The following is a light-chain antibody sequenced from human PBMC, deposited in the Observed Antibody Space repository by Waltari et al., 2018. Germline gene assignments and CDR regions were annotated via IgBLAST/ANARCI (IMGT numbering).Light chain of an antibody. CDR3: SSYTTSSTFV. J-gene: IGLJ1*01. Sequence: QSPLTQPPSVSGSPGQSVTISCTGTSSDVGRYYRVSWYQQSPGTAPKLLIYGVTSRPSVVPDRLSGSKSGNTASLTISGLQAEDEGDYYCSSYTTSSTFVFGTGTEVTVL. CDR1: SSDVGRYYR. V-gene: IGLV2-18*02. CDR2: GVT.